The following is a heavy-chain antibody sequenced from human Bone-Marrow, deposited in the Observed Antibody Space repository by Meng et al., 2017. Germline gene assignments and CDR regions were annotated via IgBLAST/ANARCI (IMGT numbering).Heavy chain of an antibody. CDR1: GFTFSDYY. D-gene: IGHD3-22*01. Sequence: GGSLRLSCAASGFTFSDYYMSWIRQAPGKGLEWVSYISSSGSTIYYADSVKGRFTISRDNAKNSLYLQMNSLRAEDTAVYYCAREITMTVNDAFDIWGQGTMVTVSS. J-gene: IGHJ3*02. CDR3: AREITMTVNDAFDI. V-gene: IGHV3-11*04. CDR2: ISSSGSTI.